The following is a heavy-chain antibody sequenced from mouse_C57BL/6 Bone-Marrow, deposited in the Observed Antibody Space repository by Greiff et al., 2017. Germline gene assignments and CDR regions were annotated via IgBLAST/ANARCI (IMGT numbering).Heavy chain of an antibody. Sequence: QVQLQQPGAELVKPGASVTMSCKASGYTFTSYWITWVKQRPGQGLEWIGDIYPGSGSTNYNEKFKSKATLTVDTSSSTAYMQLSSLTSEDSAVYDCARGDYGSSLGYWYFDVWGTGTTVTVSS. J-gene: IGHJ1*03. D-gene: IGHD1-1*01. CDR2: IYPGSGST. CDR3: ARGDYGSSLGYWYFDV. V-gene: IGHV1-55*01. CDR1: GYTFTSYW.